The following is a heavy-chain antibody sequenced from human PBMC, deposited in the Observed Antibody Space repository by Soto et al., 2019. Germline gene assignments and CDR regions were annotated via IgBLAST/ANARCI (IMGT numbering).Heavy chain of an antibody. CDR2: IYWAEDK. J-gene: IGHJ5*01. CDR3: AHYDFHAEEGENYYCDS. CDR1: GFSLSTRGVG. V-gene: IGHV2-5*02. D-gene: IGHD1-7*01. Sequence: QITLKESGPTLMKPTQPLTLSCTFSGFSLSTRGVGVGWIRRPPGKALEWLAFIYWAEDKRYRAYRKNRITITTDITKQHVGVTIPDMDPVYTATDSPAHYDFHAEEGENYYCDSLGHGTLVAVGS.